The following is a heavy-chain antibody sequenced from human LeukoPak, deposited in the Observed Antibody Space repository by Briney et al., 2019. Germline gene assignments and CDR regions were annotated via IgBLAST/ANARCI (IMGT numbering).Heavy chain of an antibody. CDR1: GYTLTELS. D-gene: IGHD3-3*01. J-gene: IGHJ5*02. CDR2: FDPEDGGT. V-gene: IGHV1-24*01. CDR3: ATTLPGALRFLEWLPYNWFDP. Sequence: ASVKVSCKVSGYTLTELSMHWVRQAPGKGLEWMGGFDPEDGGTIYAQKFQGRVTMTEDTSTDTAYMELSSLRSEDTAVYYCATTLPGALRFLEWLPYNWFDPWGRGTLVTVSS.